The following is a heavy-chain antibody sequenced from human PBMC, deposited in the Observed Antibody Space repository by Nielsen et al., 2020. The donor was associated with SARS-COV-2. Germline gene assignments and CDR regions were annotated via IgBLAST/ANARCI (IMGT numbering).Heavy chain of an antibody. CDR2: IYYSGST. CDR3: ARDAAGENYFYGMDV. V-gene: IGHV4-39*07. CDR1: GGSISSSSYF. J-gene: IGHJ6*02. Sequence: ETLSLPCTVSGGSISSSSYFWGWIRQPPGKGLEWIGSIYYSGSTYYNPSLKSRVTMSADTSKNQFSLKLSSVTAADTALYFCARDAAGENYFYGMDVRGQGTTVTVSS. D-gene: IGHD7-27*01.